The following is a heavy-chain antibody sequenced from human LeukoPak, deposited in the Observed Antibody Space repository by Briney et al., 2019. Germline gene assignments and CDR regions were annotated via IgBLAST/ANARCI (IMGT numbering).Heavy chain of an antibody. V-gene: IGHV4-59*01. CDR2: IYYSGST. CDR3: ARTSSWSGEIDY. J-gene: IGHJ4*02. CDR1: GGSISSYY. D-gene: IGHD6-13*01. Sequence: SETLSLTCTVSGGSISSYYWSWIRQPPGKGLEWIGHIYYSGSTNYNPSLKSRVTISVDTSKNQFSLKLSSVTAADTAVYYCARTSSWSGEIDYWGQGTLVTVSS.